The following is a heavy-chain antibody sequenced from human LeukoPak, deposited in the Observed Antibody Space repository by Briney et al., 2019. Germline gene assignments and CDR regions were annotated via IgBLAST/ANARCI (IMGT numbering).Heavy chain of an antibody. CDR2: ISGSAGNT. CDR3: AKDLRSAWYYFDD. D-gene: IGHD6-19*01. CDR1: GFTFSSYA. V-gene: IGHV3-23*01. J-gene: IGHJ4*02. Sequence: GGSLRLSCEASGFTFSSYAMSWVRQAPGKGLEWVSGISGSAGNTYYADSVKGRFTISRDNSKNTLYLQMNSLRAEDTAVYYCAKDLRSAWYYFDDWGQGILVTVSS.